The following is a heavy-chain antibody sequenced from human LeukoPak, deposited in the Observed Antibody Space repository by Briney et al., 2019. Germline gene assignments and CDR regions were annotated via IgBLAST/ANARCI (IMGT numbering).Heavy chain of an antibody. CDR2: ISSSGSTI. CDR1: GFTFSSYE. J-gene: IGHJ6*02. Sequence: GGSLRLSCAASGFTFSSYEMNWVRQAPGKGLEWVSYISSSGSTIYYADSVKGRFTISRDNAKNSLYLQMNSLRAEDTAVYCCARDSLDTAMVYYYGMDVWGQGTTVTVSS. V-gene: IGHV3-48*03. D-gene: IGHD5-18*01. CDR3: ARDSLDTAMVYYYGMDV.